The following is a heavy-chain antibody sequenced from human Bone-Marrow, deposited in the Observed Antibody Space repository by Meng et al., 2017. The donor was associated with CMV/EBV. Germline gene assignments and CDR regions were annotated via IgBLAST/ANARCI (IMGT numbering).Heavy chain of an antibody. CDR3: AVRFCSGGSCAVGALGAFDY. D-gene: IGHD2-15*01. CDR2: IYSGGST. CDR1: GFSVSSNY. Sequence: GGSLRHSCAAYGFSVSSNYMSWVRQAPGKGLEWVSVIYSGGSTYYADSVKGRFTISRDNSKNTLYLQMNSLRAEDTAVYYCAVRFCSGGSCAVGALGAFDYWGQGTLVTVSS. J-gene: IGHJ4*02. V-gene: IGHV3-53*01.